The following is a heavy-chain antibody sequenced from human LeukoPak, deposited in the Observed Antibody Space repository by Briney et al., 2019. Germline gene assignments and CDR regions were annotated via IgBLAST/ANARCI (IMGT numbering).Heavy chain of an antibody. D-gene: IGHD3-22*01. J-gene: IGHJ4*02. CDR2: IRSKANTYAT. V-gene: IGHV3-73*01. Sequence: PGGSLRLSCAASGFTFSGSAMLWVRQASGKGLEWVGRIRSKANTYATAYAAPVKGRFTISRDDSKNTAYLQMNSLKTEDTAVYYCTRHNYYEDGFDYWGQGTLVTVSS. CDR1: GFTFSGSA. CDR3: TRHNYYEDGFDY.